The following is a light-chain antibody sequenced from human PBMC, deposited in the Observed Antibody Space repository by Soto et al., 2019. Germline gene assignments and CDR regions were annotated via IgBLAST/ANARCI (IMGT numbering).Light chain of an antibody. CDR1: SSDVGGYNY. CDR3: CSYAGNYTPFV. Sequence: QSALTQPRSVSGSPGQSVTISCTGTSSDVGGYNYVSWYQQHPDKAPKIVIYDVSKRPSGVPDRFSGSKSGNTASLTISGLQAEDEADYSCCSYAGNYTPFVFGTGTKLTAL. V-gene: IGLV2-11*01. J-gene: IGLJ1*01. CDR2: DVS.